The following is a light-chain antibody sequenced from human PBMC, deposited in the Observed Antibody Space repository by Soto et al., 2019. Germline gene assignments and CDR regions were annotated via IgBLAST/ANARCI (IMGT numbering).Light chain of an antibody. CDR3: QHFGSHGLT. Sequence: EIVLTQSPGTLSLSPGERATLSCRASQTVSSSFLAWYRQNPGQPPGLLIYGASNRATGIPDRFSGSGSGPDFTPTISGLEPEHFAVYYCQHFGSHGLTFGGGTKVDIK. CDR1: QTVSSSF. CDR2: GAS. J-gene: IGKJ4*01. V-gene: IGKV3-20*01.